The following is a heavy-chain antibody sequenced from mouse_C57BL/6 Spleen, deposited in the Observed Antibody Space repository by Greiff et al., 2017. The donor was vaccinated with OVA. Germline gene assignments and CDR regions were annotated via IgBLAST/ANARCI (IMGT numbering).Heavy chain of an antibody. CDR3: ARSGEYYGFAY. CDR2: IDTSDSYT. CDR1: GYTFTSYW. Sequence: VQLQQPGAELVMPGASVKLSCKASGYTFTSYWMHWVKQRPGQGLEWIGEIDTSDSYTNYNQKFKGKATLTVDKSYSTAYMQLSSLTSEDSAVYYCARSGEYYGFAYWGQGTLVTVSA. D-gene: IGHD1-1*01. J-gene: IGHJ3*01. V-gene: IGHV1-69*01.